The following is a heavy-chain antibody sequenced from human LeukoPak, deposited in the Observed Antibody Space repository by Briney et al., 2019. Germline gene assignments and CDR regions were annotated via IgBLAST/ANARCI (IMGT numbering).Heavy chain of an antibody. V-gene: IGHV1-69*05. Sequence: SVKVSCKASGYTFTSYGISWVRQAPGQGLEWMGRIIPIFGTANYAQRFQGRVTITTDESTSTAYMELSSLRSEDTAVYYCARDSEYYYMDVWGKGTTVTVSS. CDR3: ARDSEYYYMDV. CDR2: IIPIFGTA. CDR1: GYTFTSYG. J-gene: IGHJ6*03.